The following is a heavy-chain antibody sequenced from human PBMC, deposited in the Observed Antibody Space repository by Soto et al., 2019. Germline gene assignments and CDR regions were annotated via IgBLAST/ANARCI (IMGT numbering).Heavy chain of an antibody. Sequence: GGSLRLSCAASGFTFSSYAMSWVRQAPGKGLEWVSGISGSGDLTYYADSVKGRFTISRDNSENMVYLQMNSLRAEDTAVYYCAKDRTITMIVVPHAFDIWGQGTMVTVSS. CDR3: AKDRTITMIVVPHAFDI. V-gene: IGHV3-23*01. J-gene: IGHJ3*02. CDR2: ISGSGDLT. CDR1: GFTFSSYA. D-gene: IGHD3-22*01.